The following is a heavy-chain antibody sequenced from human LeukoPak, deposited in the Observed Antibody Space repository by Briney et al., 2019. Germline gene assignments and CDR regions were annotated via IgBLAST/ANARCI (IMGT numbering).Heavy chain of an antibody. D-gene: IGHD2-2*01. CDR3: ARARLRSTSCPGY. J-gene: IGHJ4*02. CDR1: GYTFTSYD. V-gene: IGHV1-8*01. CDR2: MNPNSGNT. Sequence: GASVEVSCKASGYTFTSYDINWVRQATGQGLEWMGWMNPNSGNTGYAQKFQGRVTMTRNTSISTAYRELSSLRSEDTAVYYCARARLRSTSCPGYWGQGTLVTVSS.